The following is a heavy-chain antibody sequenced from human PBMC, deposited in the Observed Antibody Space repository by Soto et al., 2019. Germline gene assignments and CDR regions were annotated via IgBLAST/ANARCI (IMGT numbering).Heavy chain of an antibody. D-gene: IGHD5-12*01. CDR3: ARDLGSGYDPGDY. CDR1: VDTFTIFA. V-gene: IGHV1-69*12. CDR2: IIPTIGTT. J-gene: IGHJ4*02. Sequence: QVQLVQSGAEVKKPGSSVKVSCKASVDTFTIFAISWVRQAPGQGLEWMGGIIPTIGTTNYAQRFQGRITITGDESTGTAYMELSSLKSEDTAVYYCARDLGSGYDPGDYWGQGTLVTVSS.